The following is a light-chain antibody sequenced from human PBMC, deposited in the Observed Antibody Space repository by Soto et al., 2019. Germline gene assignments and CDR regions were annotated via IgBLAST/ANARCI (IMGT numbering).Light chain of an antibody. CDR1: SSDVGGYNY. CDR2: DVS. V-gene: IGLV2-14*01. J-gene: IGLJ1*01. Sequence: QSALTQPASVSGSPGQSITISCTGTSSDVGGYNYVSWYQQHPGKAPKLMIYDVSNRPSGVSNRFSGSKSGNTASLTISGLQAEDEADYYCHSYTSSSTLYVFGTGTKVTVL. CDR3: HSYTSSSTLYV.